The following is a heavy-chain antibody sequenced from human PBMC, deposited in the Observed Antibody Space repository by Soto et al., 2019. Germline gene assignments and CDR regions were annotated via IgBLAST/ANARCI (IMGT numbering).Heavy chain of an antibody. CDR2: ISGSGGST. CDR3: AKDRSPVGLYYYGMDV. V-gene: IGHV3-23*01. CDR1: GFTFSNYA. D-gene: IGHD1-26*01. J-gene: IGHJ6*02. Sequence: GGSLRLSCAASGFTFSNYAMSWVRQAPGKGLEWVSAISGSGGSTYYADSVKGRSTVSRDDSKNTLHLQMNSLRAEDTAEYFCAKDRSPVGLYYYGMDVWGQGTTVTVSS.